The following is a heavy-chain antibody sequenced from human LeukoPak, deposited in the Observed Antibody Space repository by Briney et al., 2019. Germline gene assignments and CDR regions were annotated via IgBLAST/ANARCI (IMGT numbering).Heavy chain of an antibody. CDR1: GGSFSGYY. CDR2: INHSGST. V-gene: IGHV4-34*01. Sequence: SETLSLTCAVYGGSFSGYYWSWIRQPPGKGLEWIGEINHSGSTNYNPSLKSRVTISVDTSKNQFSLKLSSVTAADTAVYYCARLARYGPFDYLGQGTLVTGSS. D-gene: IGHD1-14*01. J-gene: IGHJ4*02. CDR3: ARLARYGPFDY.